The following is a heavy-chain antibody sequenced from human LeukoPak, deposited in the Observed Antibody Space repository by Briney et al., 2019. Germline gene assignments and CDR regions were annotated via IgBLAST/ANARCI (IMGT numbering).Heavy chain of an antibody. V-gene: IGHV3-48*02. CDR2: ITSSSSTK. D-gene: IGHD5-12*01. J-gene: IGHJ4*02. CDR3: ARVGIYSLATYSDH. CDR1: GGSVSSGSYY. Sequence: PSETLSLTCTVSGGSVSSGSYYWSWIRQPPGKGLEWISDITSSSSTKYYADSVEGRFTISRDNDKNPLYLQMHSLRDEDTAVYYCARVGIYSLATYSDHWGQGTLVTVSS.